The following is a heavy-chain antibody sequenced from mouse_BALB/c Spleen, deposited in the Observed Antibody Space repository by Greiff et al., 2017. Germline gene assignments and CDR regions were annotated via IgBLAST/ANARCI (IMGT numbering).Heavy chain of an antibody. CDR3: ARSPYYRYERYWYFDV. CDR1: GYTFTSYW. D-gene: IGHD2-14*01. V-gene: IGHV1-87*01. Sequence: QVQLQQSGAELARPGASVKLSCKASGYTFTSYWMQWVKQRPGQGLEWIGAIYPGDGDTRYTQKFKGKATLTADKSSSTAYMQLSSLASEDSAVYYCARSPYYRYERYWYFDVWGAGTTVTVSS. CDR2: IYPGDGDT. J-gene: IGHJ1*01.